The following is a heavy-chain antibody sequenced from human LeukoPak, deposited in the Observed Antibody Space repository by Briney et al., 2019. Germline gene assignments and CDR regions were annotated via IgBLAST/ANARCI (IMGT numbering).Heavy chain of an antibody. CDR2: IIHIFGIT. D-gene: IGHD2-15*01. J-gene: IGHJ6*03. Sequence: GASVKVSCKASGGTFSSYAISWVRQAPGQGLEWMGGIIHIFGITNYAQTLQGTVTITADKSTSTAYMELSSLRSEDTAVYYCARVYCSGGSCYAGMGGVWYYYYMDVWGKGTTVTVSS. V-gene: IGHV1-69*10. CDR1: GGTFSSYA. CDR3: ARVYCSGGSCYAGMGGVWYYYYMDV.